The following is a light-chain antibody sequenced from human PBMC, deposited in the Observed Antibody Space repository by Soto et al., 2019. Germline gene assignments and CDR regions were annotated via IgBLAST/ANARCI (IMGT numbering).Light chain of an antibody. CDR3: SSYTGSTSLVYV. CDR1: SSDVGRYNF. Sequence: QSVLTQPASVSGSPGQSISISCTGTSSDVGRYNFVSWYQQRPGKAPKLIIYDVANRPSGISNRFSGAKSGNTASLTISGLQAEYEADYSCSSYTGSTSLVYVFGTGTKVTVL. CDR2: DVA. V-gene: IGLV2-14*03. J-gene: IGLJ1*01.